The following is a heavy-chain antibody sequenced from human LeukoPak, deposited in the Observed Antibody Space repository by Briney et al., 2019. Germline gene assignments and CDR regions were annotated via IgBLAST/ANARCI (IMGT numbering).Heavy chain of an antibody. CDR3: TKDIFTAMGYGMDV. CDR2: VTDSGGST. D-gene: IGHD5-18*01. V-gene: IGHV3-23*01. J-gene: IGHJ6*02. Sequence: GGSLRLSCAAPGFTFSSFAMNWVRQAPGKGLEWVSVVTDSGGSTYYADSVKGRFTISRDNSKNTLYLQMNSLRAEDTAVYYCTKDIFTAMGYGMDVWGQGTTVTVSS. CDR1: GFTFSSFA.